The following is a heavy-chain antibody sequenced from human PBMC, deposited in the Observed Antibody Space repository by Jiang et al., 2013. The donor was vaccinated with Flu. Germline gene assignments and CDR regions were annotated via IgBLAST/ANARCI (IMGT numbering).Heavy chain of an antibody. CDR2: ISGSGGST. CDR3: AKDGLVVVAATPLDY. V-gene: IGHV3-23*01. Sequence: QLLESGGGLVQPGGSLRLXCAATGFTFSSYAMSWVRQAPGKGLEWVSAISGSGGSTYYADSVKGRFTISRDNSKNTLYLQMNSLRAEDTAVYYCAKDGLVVVAATPLDYWGQGTLVTVSS. D-gene: IGHD2-15*01. CDR1: GFTFSSYA. J-gene: IGHJ4*02.